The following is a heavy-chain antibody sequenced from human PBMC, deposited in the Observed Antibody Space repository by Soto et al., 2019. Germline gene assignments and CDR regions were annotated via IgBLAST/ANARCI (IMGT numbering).Heavy chain of an antibody. CDR2: IYYSGYT. V-gene: IGHV4-39*01. CDR1: GGSTSRNSYY. D-gene: IGHD2-15*01. CDR3: ARQVTDCSGGSCHAYFDY. J-gene: IGHJ4*02. Sequence: SETLSLTCTVSGGSTSRNSYYWGWIRQPPVKGLEWIVSIYYSGYTYYNPSLKSRLSMSVDTSKNQFSLKLRSLTAADTAVYYCARQVTDCSGGSCHAYFDYWGQGTLVTVSS.